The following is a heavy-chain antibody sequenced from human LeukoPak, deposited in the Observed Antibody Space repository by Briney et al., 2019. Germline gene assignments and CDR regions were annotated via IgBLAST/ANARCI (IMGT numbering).Heavy chain of an antibody. V-gene: IGHV4-34*01. CDR1: GESFSDFSGYY. CDR2: INHSGGT. Sequence: SETLSLTCAVSGESFSDFSGYYWSWIRLTPGKGLEWIAEINHSGGTKFNPALESRLSTSLEETRNQFSLKLSSVTAADTAVYYCARVTVLLGFGELLGNWFDPWGQGTLVTVSS. CDR3: ARVTVLLGFGELLGNWFDP. J-gene: IGHJ5*02. D-gene: IGHD3-10*01.